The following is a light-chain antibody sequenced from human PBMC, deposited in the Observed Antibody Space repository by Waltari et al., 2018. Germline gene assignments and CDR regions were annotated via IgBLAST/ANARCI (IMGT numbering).Light chain of an antibody. CDR3: CSYAGSSPHVI. CDR2: GGS. CDR1: SSDVGSYKF. Sequence: QSALTQPASVSGSPGQSITISCTGSSSDVGSYKFVYWYQQHPGKAPQLMIHGGSPRPAGVSNRFSGSKSGNTASLTISGLRAEDEADYYCCSYAGSSPHVIFGGGTKLTVL. J-gene: IGLJ2*01. V-gene: IGLV2-23*01.